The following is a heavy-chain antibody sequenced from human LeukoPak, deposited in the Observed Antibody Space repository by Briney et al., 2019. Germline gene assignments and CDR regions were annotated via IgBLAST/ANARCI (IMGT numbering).Heavy chain of an antibody. CDR2: INHGGST. J-gene: IGHJ4*02. V-gene: IGHV4-34*01. CDR3: ARGSEYDYVWGSYRSPLDY. Sequence: SETLSLTCAVYGGSFSGYYWGWIRQPPGKGLEWIGEINHGGSTNYKPSLKGRVTMSVDTSKNQFSLKLSSVTAADTAVYYCARGSEYDYVWGSYRSPLDYWGQGTLVTVSS. D-gene: IGHD3-16*02. CDR1: GGSFSGYY.